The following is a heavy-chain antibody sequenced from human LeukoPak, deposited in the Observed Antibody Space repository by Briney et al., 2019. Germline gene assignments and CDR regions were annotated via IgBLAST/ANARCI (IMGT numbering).Heavy chain of an antibody. D-gene: IGHD3-10*01. J-gene: IGHJ5*02. Sequence: GGSLRLSCAASGLTFSSYGMHWARQAPHKGLEWVAFIPYDGSNEYYADSVKGRFTVSRDNSKNTLSLQMNSLRTEDTAVYYCARGRITPGPWGQGTLVSVSS. CDR1: GLTFSSYG. V-gene: IGHV3-33*05. CDR3: ARGRITPGP. CDR2: IPYDGSNE.